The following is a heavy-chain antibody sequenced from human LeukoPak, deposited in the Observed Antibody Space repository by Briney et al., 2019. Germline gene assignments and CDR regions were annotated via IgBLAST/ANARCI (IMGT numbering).Heavy chain of an antibody. V-gene: IGHV4-39*01. CDR1: GGSISSDSYY. Sequence: SETLSLTCTVSGGSISSDSYYWAWIRQPPGKGLEWIASIYYSGSTYYNPSLKSRVTISVDTSRNQFSLKLSSMTAAGTAVYYCASLAVAGLSEGYWGQGTLVIVSS. D-gene: IGHD6-19*01. CDR3: ASLAVAGLSEGY. J-gene: IGHJ4*02. CDR2: IYYSGST.